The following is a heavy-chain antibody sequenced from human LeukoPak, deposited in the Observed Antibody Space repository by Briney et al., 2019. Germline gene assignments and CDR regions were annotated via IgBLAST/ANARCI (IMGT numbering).Heavy chain of an antibody. V-gene: IGHV4-39*01. Sequence: SETLSLTCTVSGGSISSSSYYWGWIRQPPGKGLEWIGSIYYSGSTYYNPSLKSRVTISVDTSKNQFSLKLSSVTAADTAVYYCARRKYDFWSGYYEGGHWFDPWGQGTLVTVSS. D-gene: IGHD3-3*01. CDR2: IYYSGST. CDR3: ARRKYDFWSGYYEGGHWFDP. CDR1: GGSISSSSYY. J-gene: IGHJ5*02.